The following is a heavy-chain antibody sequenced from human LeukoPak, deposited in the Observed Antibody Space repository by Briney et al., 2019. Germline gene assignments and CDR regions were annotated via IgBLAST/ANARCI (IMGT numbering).Heavy chain of an antibody. CDR1: GYSFTSYW. V-gene: IGHV5-51*01. J-gene: IGHJ6*03. D-gene: IGHD2/OR15-2a*01. Sequence: GESLKIPCKGSGYSFTSYWIGWVRQMPGKGLEWMGIIYPGDSDTRYSPSFQGQVTISADKSISTAYLQWSSLKASDTAMYYCASGTLSDYYYMDVWGKGTTVTVSS. CDR2: IYPGDSDT. CDR3: ASGTLSDYYYMDV.